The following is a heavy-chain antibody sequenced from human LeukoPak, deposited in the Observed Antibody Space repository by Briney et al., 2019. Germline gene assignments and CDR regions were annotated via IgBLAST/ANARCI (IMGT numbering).Heavy chain of an antibody. CDR3: ASDAYCSGGRCSVQRVAS. Sequence: ASVTVSFTSSGYTFTSYYMQWVRQAPGQGHERMGWIDSKNGDTKYAQKFQSRLTITRDTSIGIAYMALRSLTSDDTAVYCASDAYCSGGRCSVQRVASWGQGTPVSVAS. CDR1: GYTFTSYY. D-gene: IGHD2-15*01. V-gene: IGHV1-2*02. CDR2: IDSKNGDT. J-gene: IGHJ5*02.